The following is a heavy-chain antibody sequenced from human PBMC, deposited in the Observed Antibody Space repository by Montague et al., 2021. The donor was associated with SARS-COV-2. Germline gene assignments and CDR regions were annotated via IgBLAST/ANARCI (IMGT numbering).Heavy chain of an antibody. V-gene: IGHV4-39*02. CDR3: ARPIHDNSPDRASDV. J-gene: IGHJ3*01. D-gene: IGHD3-22*01. CDR2: IHYSEAT. Sequence: SETLSLTCTVSGGSITSSRYYWGWIRQPPGKGLEWIGSIHYSEATYYNPSLKSRLTISVDTSKNHFSLKLTSVTASDSAVYYCARPIHDNSPDRASDVWGQGTMVTVSS. CDR1: GGSITSSRYY.